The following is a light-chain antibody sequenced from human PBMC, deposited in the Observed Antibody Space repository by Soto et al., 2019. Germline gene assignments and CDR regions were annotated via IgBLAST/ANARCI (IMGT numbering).Light chain of an antibody. CDR2: DVS. Sequence: QSALTQPAPVSGSPGQSITISCTGTSSDVGGYNFVSWYQQHPGKAPKLMIYDVSNRPSGVSNRFSGSKSGNTASLTISGLQAEDEADYYCSSYTGSSTLYVFGTGTKLTVL. CDR1: SSDVGGYNF. J-gene: IGLJ1*01. V-gene: IGLV2-14*01. CDR3: SSYTGSSTLYV.